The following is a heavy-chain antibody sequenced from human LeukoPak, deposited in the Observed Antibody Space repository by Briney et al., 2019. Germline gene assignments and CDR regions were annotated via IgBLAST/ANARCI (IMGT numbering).Heavy chain of an antibody. CDR3: TTRSGDFGSGFVN. J-gene: IGHJ4*02. CDR2: FDPEEAKM. V-gene: IGHV1-24*01. Sequence: ASVTVSCKVSGNSLSELSIQWVRQAPGKGLECMGGFDPEEAKMVYAQNFQGRVTMTEDTSTQTDYMELSGLTSDDTAVYYCTTRSGDFGSGFVNWGQGTLVTVSS. CDR1: GNSLSELS. D-gene: IGHD3-3*01.